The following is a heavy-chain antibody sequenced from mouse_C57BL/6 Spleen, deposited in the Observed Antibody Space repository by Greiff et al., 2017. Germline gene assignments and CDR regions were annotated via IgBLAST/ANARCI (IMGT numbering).Heavy chain of an antibody. CDR1: GYAFSSSW. CDR3: ARGPFYGNYPDYFDY. Sequence: QVQLQQSGPELVKPGASVKISCKASGYAFSSSWMNWVKQRPGKGLEWIGRIYPGDGDTNYNGKFKGKATLTADKSSSTAYMQLSSLTSEDSAVYFCARGPFYGNYPDYFDYWGQGTTLTVSS. V-gene: IGHV1-82*01. J-gene: IGHJ2*01. CDR2: IYPGDGDT. D-gene: IGHD2-10*01.